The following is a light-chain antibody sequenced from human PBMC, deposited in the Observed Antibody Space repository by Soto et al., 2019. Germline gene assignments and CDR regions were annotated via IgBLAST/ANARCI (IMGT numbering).Light chain of an antibody. Sequence: EIVLTQSPGTLSLSPGERATLSCRASQSVSSSYLAWYQQKPGQAPRLRIYGASSRAAGIPDRFSVSRSGTDFTLTISSLEPEDVAVYYCEQYGSSPPYTCGQGTKLEIK. J-gene: IGKJ2*01. CDR3: EQYGSSPPYT. V-gene: IGKV3-20*01. CDR2: GAS. CDR1: QSVSSSY.